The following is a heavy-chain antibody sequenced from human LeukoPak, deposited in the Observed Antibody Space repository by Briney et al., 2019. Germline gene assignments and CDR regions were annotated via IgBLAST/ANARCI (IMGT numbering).Heavy chain of an antibody. CDR1: EFTFSSYA. CDR3: AKYLTARGPPYALDV. CDR2: ITVSGGTK. Sequence: GGSLRLSCAASEFTFSSYAMQWVRQAPGKGLEWVSGITVSGGTKYYTNSVKGRFTISRDNSKNTLYLQMNSLRAEDTAVYYCAKYLTARGPPYALDVWGQGTTVTVSS. V-gene: IGHV3-23*01. J-gene: IGHJ6*02. D-gene: IGHD1-14*01.